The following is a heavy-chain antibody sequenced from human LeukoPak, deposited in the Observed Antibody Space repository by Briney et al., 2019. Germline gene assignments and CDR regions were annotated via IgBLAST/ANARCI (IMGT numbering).Heavy chain of an antibody. CDR3: ARGAFRGVGNTSSYLGY. V-gene: IGHV3-48*03. J-gene: IGHJ4*02. Sequence: PGGSLRLSCVVSGFTFSSYEMNWVRQAPGKGLEWVSYISSNGNTIYYADSVQGRFTVSRDNARNSLFLQMSSLRVEDTAVYYCARGAFRGVGNTSSYLGYWGQGTPVTVSS. D-gene: IGHD2-2*01. CDR1: GFTFSSYE. CDR2: ISSNGNTI.